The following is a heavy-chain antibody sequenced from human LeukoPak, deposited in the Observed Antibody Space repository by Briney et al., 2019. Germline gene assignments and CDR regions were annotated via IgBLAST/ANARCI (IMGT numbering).Heavy chain of an antibody. CDR3: ARNTSRIDY. CDR1: GFTFGSYW. CDR2: IKQDGSEK. V-gene: IGHV3-7*01. J-gene: IGHJ4*02. Sequence: GGSLRLSCAASGFTFGSYWMTWVRQAPGKGLEWVANIKQDGSEKYYVGSVKGRFTISRDNAKNSLYLQMNSLRAEDTAVYYCARNTSRIDYWGQGILVTVSS. D-gene: IGHD2-2*01.